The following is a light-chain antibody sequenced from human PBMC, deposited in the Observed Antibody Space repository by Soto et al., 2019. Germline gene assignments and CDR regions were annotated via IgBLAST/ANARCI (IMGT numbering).Light chain of an antibody. J-gene: IGLJ2*01. Sequence: QSALTQPPSVSGAPGQRVTISCTGSSSNIGAGYDVHWYQQLPGTAPKLLIYGNSNRPSGVPDRFSGSKSGTSASLAITGLQAEDEADYYCQSYDRSLSGYVVFGVGTKLTVL. CDR1: SSNIGAGYD. V-gene: IGLV1-40*01. CDR3: QSYDRSLSGYVV. CDR2: GNS.